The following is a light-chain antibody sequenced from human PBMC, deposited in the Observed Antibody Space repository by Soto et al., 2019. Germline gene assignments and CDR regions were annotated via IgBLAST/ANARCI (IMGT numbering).Light chain of an antibody. V-gene: IGKV3-15*01. CDR3: HHYSTWPWT. CDR1: QSVNSN. CDR2: GAS. J-gene: IGKJ1*01. Sequence: ETVMTQSPATLPVSPGERATLSCWASQSVNSNLAWYQQKLGQAPRVLIYGASTRATGIPARFSGSGSEPECILTIISLQSEDSATYDSHHYSTWPWTFGQRTKVDIK.